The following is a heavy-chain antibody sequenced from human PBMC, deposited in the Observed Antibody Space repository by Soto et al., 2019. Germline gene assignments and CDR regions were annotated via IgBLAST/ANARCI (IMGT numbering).Heavy chain of an antibody. CDR1: SGSISSSNW. J-gene: IGHJ3*02. Sequence: QVQLQESGPGLVKPSGTLSLTCAVSSGSISSSNWWSWVRQPPGKGLEWIGEIYHSGSTNYNPSLKSRVTISVDKSTNQFALKLSSVTAADTAVYYCAGGITVAGPSRDGFDIWGQGTMVTVSS. V-gene: IGHV4-4*02. D-gene: IGHD6-19*01. CDR3: AGGITVAGPSRDGFDI. CDR2: IYHSGST.